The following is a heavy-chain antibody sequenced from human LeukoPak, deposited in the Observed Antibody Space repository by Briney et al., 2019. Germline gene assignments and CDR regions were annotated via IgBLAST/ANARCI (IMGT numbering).Heavy chain of an antibody. J-gene: IGHJ4*02. CDR2: IYHSGST. CDR3: ASRSGYGSGSLDY. D-gene: IGHD3-10*01. V-gene: IGHV4-4*02. Sequence: SETLSLTCAVSGGSISSSNWWSWVRQPPGKGLEWIGEIYHSGSTNYNPSLKSRVTISVDKSKNQFSLKLSSVTAADTAVYYCASRSGYGSGSLDYWGQGTLVTVSS. CDR1: GGSISSSNW.